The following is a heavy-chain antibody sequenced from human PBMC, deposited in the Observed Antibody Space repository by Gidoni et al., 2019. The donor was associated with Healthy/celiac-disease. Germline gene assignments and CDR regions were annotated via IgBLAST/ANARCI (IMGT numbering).Heavy chain of an antibody. J-gene: IGHJ3*02. CDR3: AHLLMVYAIVDAFDI. D-gene: IGHD2-8*01. V-gene: IGHV2-5*02. Sequence: QITLKESGPTLVKPTQTLTLTCTFSGFSLSTSGVGVCWIRQPPGKALEWLALIYWDDDKRYSPSLKSRLTITKDTSKNQVVLTMTNMDPVDTATYYCAHLLMVYAIVDAFDIWGQGTMVTVSS. CDR1: GFSLSTSGVG. CDR2: IYWDDDK.